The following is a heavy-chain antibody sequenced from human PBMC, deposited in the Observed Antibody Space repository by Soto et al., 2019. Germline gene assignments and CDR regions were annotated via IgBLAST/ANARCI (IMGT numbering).Heavy chain of an antibody. CDR3: AKSNRGAYDTPDF. D-gene: IGHD3-22*01. J-gene: IGHJ4*02. CDR1: GFSLNDYG. V-gene: IGHV3-30*18. CDR2: ISYDGRNK. Sequence: QVQLVESGGGVAQPGRSLRLSCAASGFSLNDYGMHWVRQPPGKGLEWVADISYDGRNKYYTDSVRGRFTISRDISKGTLYLQMNSLRPEDTAVYYCAKSNRGAYDTPDFWGQGTPVTVSP.